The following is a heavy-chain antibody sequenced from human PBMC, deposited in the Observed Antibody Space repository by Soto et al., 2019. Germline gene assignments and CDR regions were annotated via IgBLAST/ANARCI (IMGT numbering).Heavy chain of an antibody. V-gene: IGHV3-23*01. J-gene: IGHJ4*02. CDR3: AKPTPFLEWLLAPFDY. CDR1: GFTFSSYA. CDR2: ISGSGGST. D-gene: IGHD3-3*02. Sequence: GGSLRLSCAASGFTFSSYAMSWVRQAPGKGLEWVSAISGSGGSTYYADSVKGRFTISRDNSKNTLYLQMNSLRAEDTAVYYCAKPTPFLEWLLAPFDYWGQGTLVTVSS.